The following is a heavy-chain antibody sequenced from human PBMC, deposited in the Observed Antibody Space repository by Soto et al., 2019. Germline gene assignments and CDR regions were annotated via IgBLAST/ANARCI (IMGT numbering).Heavy chain of an antibody. D-gene: IGHD1-1*01. V-gene: IGHV3-11*05. CDR2: ISSSSSYT. Sequence: QVQLVESGGGLVKPGGSLRLSCAASGFTFSDYYMSWIRQAPGKGLEWVSYISSSSSYTNYADSVKGRFTISRDNAKNSLYLQMNSLRAEDTAVYYCARGSTAYISWFDPWGQGTLVTVSS. CDR3: ARGSTAYISWFDP. J-gene: IGHJ5*02. CDR1: GFTFSDYY.